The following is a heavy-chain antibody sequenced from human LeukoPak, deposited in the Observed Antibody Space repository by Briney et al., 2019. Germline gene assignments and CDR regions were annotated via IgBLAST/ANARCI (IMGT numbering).Heavy chain of an antibody. CDR3: ARDADWADDALDI. CDR1: GDSLSISREV. J-gene: IGHJ3*02. V-gene: IGHV6-1*01. CDR2: VDYEFGWYH. Sequence: SEAPQVTSVISGDSLSISREVWSWVRLSPSSGIEWLGRVDYEFGWYHDYPEPVQSRITISPDTSNNHFSFDLDSVTPEDSAVYFCARDADWADDALDIWGLGTMVIVSS. D-gene: IGHD3-9*01.